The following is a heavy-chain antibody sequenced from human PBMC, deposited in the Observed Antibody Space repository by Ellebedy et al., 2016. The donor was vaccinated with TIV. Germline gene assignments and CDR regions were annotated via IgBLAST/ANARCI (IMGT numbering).Heavy chain of an antibody. J-gene: IGHJ4*02. CDR2: ITGSGGST. Sequence: GESLKISCAASGFTFSSYAVNWVRQAPGKGLEWVSSITGSGGSTYYADSVKGRFTISRDNSKNTLYLQMNSLRAEDTAVYYCASTGREQVDYWGQGTLVTVSS. CDR1: GFTFSSYA. CDR3: ASTGREQVDY. D-gene: IGHD3-10*01. V-gene: IGHV3-23*01.